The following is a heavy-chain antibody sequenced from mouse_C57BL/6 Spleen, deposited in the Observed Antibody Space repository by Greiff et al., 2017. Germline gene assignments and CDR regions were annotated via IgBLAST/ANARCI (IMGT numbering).Heavy chain of an antibody. D-gene: IGHD1-1*01. CDR2: INPYNGGT. CDR1: GYTFTDYY. Sequence: VQLQQSGPVLVKPGASVKMSCKASGYTFTDYYMNWVKQSHGKSLEWIGVINPYNGGTSYNQKFKGKATLTVDKSSSTAYMELNSLTSEDSAVYYWARSPITTVGYFDVWGTGTTVTVSS. V-gene: IGHV1-19*01. J-gene: IGHJ1*03. CDR3: ARSPITTVGYFDV.